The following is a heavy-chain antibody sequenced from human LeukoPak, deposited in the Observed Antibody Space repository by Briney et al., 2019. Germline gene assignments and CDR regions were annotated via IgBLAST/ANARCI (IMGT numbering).Heavy chain of an antibody. Sequence: SVKVSCKASGGTFSSYAISWVRQAPGQGLEWMGGIIPIFGSANYAQKFQGRVTITADESTSTAYMELSSLRSEDTAVYYCARLSDTYGDSNFDYWGQGTLVTVSS. CDR1: GGTFSSYA. CDR2: IIPIFGSA. V-gene: IGHV1-69*13. J-gene: IGHJ4*02. D-gene: IGHD4-17*01. CDR3: ARLSDTYGDSNFDY.